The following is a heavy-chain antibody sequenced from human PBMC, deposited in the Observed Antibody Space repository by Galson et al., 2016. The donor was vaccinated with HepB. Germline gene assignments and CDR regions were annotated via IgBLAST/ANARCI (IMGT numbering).Heavy chain of an antibody. Sequence: SLRLSCAASGFTFGAYGMSWVRLAPGKGLEWVSSISGSGGPKYADSVKGRFTVSRDNSKNTLYLQMNSLGAEDTAVYYCAKGRWVAVAVLLEYWGQGTLVTVSA. J-gene: IGHJ4*02. D-gene: IGHD6-19*01. CDR3: AKGRWVAVAVLLEY. CDR2: ISGSGGPK. V-gene: IGHV3-23*01. CDR1: GFTFGAYG.